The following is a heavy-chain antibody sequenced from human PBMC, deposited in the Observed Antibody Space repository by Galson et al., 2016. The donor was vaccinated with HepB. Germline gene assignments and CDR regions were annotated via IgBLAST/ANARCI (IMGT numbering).Heavy chain of an antibody. V-gene: IGHV3-74*01. Sequence: SLRLSCAASGFTFSSYYMHWVRQAPGKGLVWVSRINRDESSTSYADYVKGRFTISRDNAKNTLYLQTNSLRAEDTAVYYCARDPSYYSGMDVWGQGTTVTVSS. CDR3: ARDPSYYSGMDV. CDR2: INRDESST. CDR1: GFTFSSYY. J-gene: IGHJ6*02.